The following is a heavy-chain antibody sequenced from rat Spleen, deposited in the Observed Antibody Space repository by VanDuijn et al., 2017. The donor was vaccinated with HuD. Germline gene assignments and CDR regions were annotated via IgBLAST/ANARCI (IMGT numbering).Heavy chain of an antibody. Sequence: EVQLQESGPGLVKPSQSLSLTCSVTGYSITSNYWGWIRKFPGNKMEWMGYIGYSGSTGYNPSLKSRISISRDTSKNQFFLQLNSVTTEDTATYYCARSGLPGYGGFAYWGQGTLVTVSS. D-gene: IGHD1-4*01. J-gene: IGHJ3*01. CDR2: IGYSGST. CDR3: ARSGLPGYGGFAY. V-gene: IGHV3-1*01. CDR1: GYSITSNY.